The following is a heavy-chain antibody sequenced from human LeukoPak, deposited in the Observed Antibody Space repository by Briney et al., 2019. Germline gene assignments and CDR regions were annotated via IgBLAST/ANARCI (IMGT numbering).Heavy chain of an antibody. CDR3: ACHSSSWYYFDY. Sequence: GGSLRLSCAASGFTFDDYAMHWVRQAPGKGLEWVSGISWNSGSIGYADSVKGRFTISRDNAKNSLYLQMNSLRAEDTAVYYCACHSSSWYYFDYWGQGTLVTVSS. J-gene: IGHJ4*02. CDR2: ISWNSGSI. V-gene: IGHV3-9*01. CDR1: GFTFDDYA. D-gene: IGHD6-13*01.